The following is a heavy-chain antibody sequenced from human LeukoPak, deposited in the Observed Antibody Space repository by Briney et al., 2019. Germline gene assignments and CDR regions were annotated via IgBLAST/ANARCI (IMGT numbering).Heavy chain of an antibody. J-gene: IGHJ4*02. CDR3: ARVGWLRQIDY. CDR1: GGSFSGYY. V-gene: IGHV4-34*01. Sequence: PSETLSLTCAVYGGSFSGYYWSWIRQPPGKGLEWIGSIYYSGSTYYNPSLKSRVTISVDTSKNQFSLKLSSVTAADTAVYYCARVGWLRQIDYWGQGTLVTVSS. D-gene: IGHD5-24*01. CDR2: IYYSGST.